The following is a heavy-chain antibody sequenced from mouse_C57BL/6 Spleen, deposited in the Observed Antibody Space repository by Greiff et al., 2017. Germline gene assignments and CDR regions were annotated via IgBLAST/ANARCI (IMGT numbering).Heavy chain of an antibody. CDR3: ATVVATDAMDY. Sequence: QVQLQQSGPELAKPGASVKISCKASGYAFSSSWMNWVKQRPGKGLEWIGRIYPGDGDTNYNGKFKGKATLTADKSSSTAYMQLSSLTSEDSAVYFCATVVATDAMDYWGQGTSVTVSS. D-gene: IGHD1-1*01. J-gene: IGHJ4*01. CDR1: GYAFSSSW. V-gene: IGHV1-82*01. CDR2: IYPGDGDT.